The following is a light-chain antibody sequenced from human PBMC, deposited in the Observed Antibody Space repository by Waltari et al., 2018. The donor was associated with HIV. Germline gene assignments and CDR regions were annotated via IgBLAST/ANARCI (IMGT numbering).Light chain of an antibody. CDR3: GAWDDSRNGV. Sequence: QSVLTQPPSASGTPGQRVTISCSGSSSNIGSTTVNWYQHLPGTAPKLLIYSNNQRPSGVLDRFSCSKYGTSASLASSGLQADDEGDYYCGAWDDSRNGVFSGGNKLTV. CDR2: SNN. CDR1: SSNIGSTT. V-gene: IGLV1-44*01. J-gene: IGLJ3*02.